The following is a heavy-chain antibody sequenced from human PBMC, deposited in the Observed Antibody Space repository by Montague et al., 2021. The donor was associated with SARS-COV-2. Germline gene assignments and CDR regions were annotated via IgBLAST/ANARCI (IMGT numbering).Heavy chain of an antibody. V-gene: IGHV4-34*01. CDR1: GGSFSGYC. CDR3: ARVRYYGSGTSLGMDV. CDR2: ISHSGST. D-gene: IGHD3-10*01. Sequence: SETLSLTCAVYGGSFSGYCWSWIRQPPGKGLEWIGEISHSGSTNYNPSLKSRVTISVDTSKSQFSLKLSSVTAADTAVYYCARVRYYGSGTSLGMDVWGQGTTVTVSS. J-gene: IGHJ6*02.